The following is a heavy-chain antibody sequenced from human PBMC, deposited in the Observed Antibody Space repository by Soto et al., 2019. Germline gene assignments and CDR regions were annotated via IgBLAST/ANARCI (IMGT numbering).Heavy chain of an antibody. D-gene: IGHD6-19*01. CDR3: AHRPRWLANFDY. CDR1: GFSLTTSGVG. Sequence: QITLKESGPTLVKPTQTLTLTCTFSGFSLTTSGVGVGWIRQPPGKALEWLALIYWNDEKRYSPSLKSRLTITKDTSRNQVVLTMTNMDPVDTATYYCAHRPRWLANFDYWGQGTLVTVSS. V-gene: IGHV2-5*01. CDR2: IYWNDEK. J-gene: IGHJ4*02.